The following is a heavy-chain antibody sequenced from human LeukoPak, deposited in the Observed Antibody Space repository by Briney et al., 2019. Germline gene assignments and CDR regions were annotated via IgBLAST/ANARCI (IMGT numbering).Heavy chain of an antibody. Sequence: ASVKVSCKASGYTFTGYYMHWVRQAPGQGLEWMGWINPNSGNTNYAQKLQGRVTMTTDTSTSTAYMELRSLRSDDTAVYYCARVGGDIVVVPAAFDYWGQGTLVTVSS. J-gene: IGHJ4*02. CDR2: INPNSGNT. CDR1: GYTFTGYY. D-gene: IGHD2-2*01. CDR3: ARVGGDIVVVPAAFDY. V-gene: IGHV1-18*04.